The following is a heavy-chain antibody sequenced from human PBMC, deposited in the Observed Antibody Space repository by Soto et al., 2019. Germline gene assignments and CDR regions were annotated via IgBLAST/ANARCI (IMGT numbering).Heavy chain of an antibody. CDR1: GGTFSSYA. CDR3: ASNYGSGSYLAFDI. J-gene: IGHJ3*02. D-gene: IGHD3-10*01. CDR2: IIPIFGTA. V-gene: IGHV1-69*06. Sequence: SVKVSCKASGGTFSSYAISWVRQAPGQGLEWMGGIIPIFGTANYAHKFQGRVTITADKSTSTAYMELSSPRSEDTAVYYCASNYGSGSYLAFDIWGQGTMVTVSS.